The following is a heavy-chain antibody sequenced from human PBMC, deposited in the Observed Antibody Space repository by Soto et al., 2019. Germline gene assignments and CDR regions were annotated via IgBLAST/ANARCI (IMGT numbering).Heavy chain of an antibody. CDR3: ARETGYCSGGSCYPNWFDP. V-gene: IGHV4-34*01. Sequence: PSETLSLTCAVYGGSFSGYYWSWIRQPPGKGLEWIGEINHSGSTNYNPSLKSRVTISVDTSKNQFSLKLSSVTAADTAVYYCARETGYCSGGSCYPNWFDPWGQGTLVTVSS. J-gene: IGHJ5*02. D-gene: IGHD2-15*01. CDR1: GGSFSGYY. CDR2: INHSGST.